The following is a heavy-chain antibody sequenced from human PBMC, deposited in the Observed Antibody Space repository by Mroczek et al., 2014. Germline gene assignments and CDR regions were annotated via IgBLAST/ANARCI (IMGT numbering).Heavy chain of an antibody. Sequence: GKKPRASVKVSCKASGYTFTSYYMHWVRQAPGQGLERMGIINPSGGSTSYAQKFQGRVTMTRDTSTSTVYMELSSLRSEDTAVYYCARGFFEITMVRDYYGMDVWGQGTTVTVSS. CDR3: ARGFFEITMVRDYYGMDV. J-gene: IGHJ6*02. CDR2: INPSGGST. D-gene: IGHD3-10*01. CDR1: GYTFTSYY. V-gene: IGHV1-46*01.